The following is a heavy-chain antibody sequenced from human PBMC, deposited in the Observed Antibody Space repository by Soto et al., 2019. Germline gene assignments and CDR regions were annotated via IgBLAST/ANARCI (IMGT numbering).Heavy chain of an antibody. D-gene: IGHD3-3*01. CDR3: ARERFLEWLTTYYYYMDV. J-gene: IGHJ6*03. V-gene: IGHV3-33*01. CDR2: IWYDGSNK. CDR1: GFTFSSYG. Sequence: QVQLVESGGGVVQPGRSLRLSCAASGFTFSSYGMHWVRQAPGKGLEWVAVIWYDGSNKYYADSVKGRFTISRDNSKNTLYLQMNSLRAEDTAVYYCARERFLEWLTTYYYYMDVWGKGTTVTVSS.